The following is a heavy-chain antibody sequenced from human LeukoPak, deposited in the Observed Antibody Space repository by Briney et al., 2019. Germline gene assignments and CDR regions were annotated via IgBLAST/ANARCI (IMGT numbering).Heavy chain of an antibody. J-gene: IGHJ2*01. CDR3: ARGDHGDYILWRYFDL. D-gene: IGHD4-17*01. CDR2: IYYSGST. CDR1: GGSISSGGYY. Sequence: SQTLSLTCTVSGGSISSGGYYWSWIRQHPGKGLEWIGYIYYSGSTYYNPSLKSRVTISVDTSKNQFSLKLSSVTAADTAVYYCARGDHGDYILWRYFDLWGRGTLVTVSS. V-gene: IGHV4-31*03.